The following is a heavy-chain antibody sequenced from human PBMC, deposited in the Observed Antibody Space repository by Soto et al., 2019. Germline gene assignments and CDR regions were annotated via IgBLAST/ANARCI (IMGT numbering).Heavy chain of an antibody. V-gene: IGHV3-30-3*01. CDR1: GFTFSSHA. D-gene: IGHD3-22*01. J-gene: IGHJ4*02. Sequence: GGSLRLSCAATGFTFSSHAMNWVRQAPGKGLEWVSVISFDGTNKYYAESVRGRYTISRDNSKNVLYLDTNSLRPDDTAIYYCARAHGPYYDSSYYGLARNYFDYWGQGALVTVSS. CDR2: ISFDGTNK. CDR3: ARAHGPYYDSSYYGLARNYFDY.